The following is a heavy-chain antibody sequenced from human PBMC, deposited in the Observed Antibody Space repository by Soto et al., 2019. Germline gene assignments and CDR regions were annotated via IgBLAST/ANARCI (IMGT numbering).Heavy chain of an antibody. V-gene: IGHV4-59*01. CDR1: GGSISSYY. CDR2: IYYSGST. CDR3: ARHFSVDYFDY. Sequence: PSETLSLTCTVSGGSISSYYWSWIRQPPGKGLEWIGSIYYSGSTNSNPSLQSRVTMSVDTSKNQFSLKLSSVTAADTAVYYCARHFSVDYFDYWGQGALVTVSS. J-gene: IGHJ4*02.